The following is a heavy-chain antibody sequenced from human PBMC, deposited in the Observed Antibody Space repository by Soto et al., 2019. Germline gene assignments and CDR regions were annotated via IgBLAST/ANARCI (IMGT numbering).Heavy chain of an antibody. V-gene: IGHV3-33*01. Sequence: GGAPRLSCSTAGFTFRSYWLHPVRPAPGKGLEWVAVIWYDGSNKYYADSVKGRFTISRDNSKNTLYLQMNSLRAEDTAVYYCAREYYYDSSGPPFDYWGQGTLVTAPQ. J-gene: IGHJ4*02. D-gene: IGHD3-22*01. CDR1: GFTFRSYW. CDR2: IWYDGSNK. CDR3: AREYYYDSSGPPFDY.